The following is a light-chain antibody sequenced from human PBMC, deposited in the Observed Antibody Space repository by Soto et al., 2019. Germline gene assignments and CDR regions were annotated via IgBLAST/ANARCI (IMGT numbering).Light chain of an antibody. V-gene: IGLV2-14*03. J-gene: IGLJ1*01. CDR3: SSYRRGSTYV. CDR1: SSDVGGYNY. Sequence: QSVLTQPASVSGSPGQSITVSYTGTSSDVGGYNYVSWYQQHPGKAPRLMIYDVTNRPSGVSDRFSGSKSGNTASLTISGLQAEDEADYYCSSYRRGSTYVFGTGTKLTVL. CDR2: DVT.